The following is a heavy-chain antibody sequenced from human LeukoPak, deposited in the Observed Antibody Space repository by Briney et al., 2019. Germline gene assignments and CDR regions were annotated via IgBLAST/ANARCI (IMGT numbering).Heavy chain of an antibody. Sequence: PGGSLRLSCAGSGFTFRSYAMSWVRQSPVKGLEWVSAISDSGDGTYYADSVKARFTISRDNSKNTVYLEMSSLRAEDTAVYYCVRVNMVRGSNYEYDYWGQGTLVTVSS. CDR1: GFTFRSYA. J-gene: IGHJ4*02. V-gene: IGHV3-23*01. CDR2: ISDSGDGT. D-gene: IGHD3-10*01. CDR3: VRVNMVRGSNYEYDY.